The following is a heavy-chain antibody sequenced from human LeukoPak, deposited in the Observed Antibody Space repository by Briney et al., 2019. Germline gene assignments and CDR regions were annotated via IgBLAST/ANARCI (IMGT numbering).Heavy chain of an antibody. V-gene: IGHV1-69*13. CDR2: IIPIFGTA. Sequence: VASVKVSCKASGGTFSSYAISWVRQAPGQGLEWMGGIIPIFGTANYAQKFQGRVTITADESTSTAYMELSSLRSEDTAVYYCARGDTAMVTPPVYWGQGTLVTVSS. J-gene: IGHJ4*02. CDR3: ARGDTAMVTPPVY. D-gene: IGHD5-18*01. CDR1: GGTFSSYA.